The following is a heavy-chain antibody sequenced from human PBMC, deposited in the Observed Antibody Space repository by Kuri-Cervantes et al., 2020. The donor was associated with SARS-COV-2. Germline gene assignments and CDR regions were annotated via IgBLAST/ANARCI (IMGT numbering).Heavy chain of an antibody. D-gene: IGHD2-2*02. CDR2: ISGSGGST. V-gene: IGHV3-23*01. CDR1: GFTFSSYS. J-gene: IGHJ6*02. CDR3: AKGEYQLLYGGISGYYYGMDV. Sequence: GESLKISCAASGFTFSSYSMNWVRQAPGKGLEWVSAISGSGGSTYYADSVKGRFTISRDNSKNTLYLQMNSLRAEDTAVYYCAKGEYQLLYGGISGYYYGMDVWGQGTTVTVSS.